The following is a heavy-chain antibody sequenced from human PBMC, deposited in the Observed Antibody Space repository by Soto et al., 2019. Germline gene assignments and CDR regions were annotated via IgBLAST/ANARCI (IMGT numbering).Heavy chain of an antibody. D-gene: IGHD3-10*01. J-gene: IGHJ4*02. V-gene: IGHV4-30-4*01. CDR1: GGSISSGDYY. CDR2: IYYIGST. CDR3: AREDLLVRGVIGY. Sequence: SETLSLTCTVSGGSISSGDYYWSWIRQPPGKGLEWIGYIYYIGSTYYNPSLKSRVTISVDTSKNQFSLKLSSVTAADTAVYYCAREDLLVRGVIGYWGQGTLVTVSS.